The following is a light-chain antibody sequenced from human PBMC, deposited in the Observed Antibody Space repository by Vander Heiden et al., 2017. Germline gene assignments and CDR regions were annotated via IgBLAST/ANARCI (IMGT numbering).Light chain of an antibody. J-gene: IGLJ1*01. V-gene: IGLV3-21*02. CDR1: NIGTKS. CDR2: DDS. CDR3: QVWDSSSDHYV. Sequence: YGLTQPPSVSVAPGQTAPLSCGGNNIGTKSVHWNQQKAGQAPGLVVYDDSDRPSGVPERFSGSNSGNTATLTISRVEAGDEADYYCQVWDSSSDHYVFGTGTKVTVL.